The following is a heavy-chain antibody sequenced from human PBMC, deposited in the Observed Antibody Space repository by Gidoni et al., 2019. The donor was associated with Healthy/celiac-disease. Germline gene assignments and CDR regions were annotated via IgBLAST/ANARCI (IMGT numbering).Heavy chain of an antibody. J-gene: IGHJ6*02. V-gene: IGHV3-7*04. CDR3: ARGQYSSGWYPASGYYYYGMDV. D-gene: IGHD6-19*01. Sequence: EVQLVDSGGGLVQPGGSLSLSCPAPVFTFSSYWMTWVRQAPGKGLAGVANIKQDGSEKYYVDSGKGRFTISRDNAKNSLYLQMNSLRAEETAVYYCARGQYSSGWYPASGYYYYGMDVWGQGTTVTVSS. CDR1: VFTFSSYW. CDR2: IKQDGSEK.